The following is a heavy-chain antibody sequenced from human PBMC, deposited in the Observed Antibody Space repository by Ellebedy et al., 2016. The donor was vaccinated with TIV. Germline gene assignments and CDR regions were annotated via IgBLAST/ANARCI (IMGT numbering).Heavy chain of an antibody. CDR3: AKEKGVIVGAIPD. CDR1: GFTFSSYA. D-gene: IGHD1-26*01. V-gene: IGHV3-23*01. J-gene: IGHJ4*02. CDR2: IRGSGGST. Sequence: GESLKISCAASGFTFSSYAMSWVRQAPGKGLEWVSAIRGSGGSTYYADSVKGRFTISRDNSKNTLYLQMNSLRAEDMAVYYCAKEKGVIVGAIPDWGQGTLVTVSS.